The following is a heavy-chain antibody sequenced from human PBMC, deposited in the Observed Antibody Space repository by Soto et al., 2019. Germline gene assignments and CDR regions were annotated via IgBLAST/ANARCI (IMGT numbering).Heavy chain of an antibody. CDR1: GGSIASSTYY. CDR3: ARPHGDPLGY. D-gene: IGHD4-17*01. CDR2: ISYSRST. V-gene: IGHV4-39*01. J-gene: IGHJ4*02. Sequence: QVQLQESGPELVKPSETLSLTCTVSGGSIASSTYYWGWIRQPPGKGLDWIGSISYSRSTYYNPSLKSRATMSVDTSKNQFSLRLSSVTAAYTAVYYCARPHGDPLGYWSQGILVTVSS.